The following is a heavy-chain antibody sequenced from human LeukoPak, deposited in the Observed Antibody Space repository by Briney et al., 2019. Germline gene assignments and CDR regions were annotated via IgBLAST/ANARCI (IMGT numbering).Heavy chain of an antibody. CDR1: GGSISSYY. J-gene: IGHJ4*02. Sequence: SETLSLTCTVSGGSISSYYWSWIRQPPGKGLEWIGYIYYSGSTNYNPSLKSRVTISVDTSKNQFSLKLSSVTAADTAVYYCARGSYYDRDYWGQGTLVTVSS. CDR2: IYYSGST. V-gene: IGHV4-59*12. CDR3: ARGSYYDRDY. D-gene: IGHD3-22*01.